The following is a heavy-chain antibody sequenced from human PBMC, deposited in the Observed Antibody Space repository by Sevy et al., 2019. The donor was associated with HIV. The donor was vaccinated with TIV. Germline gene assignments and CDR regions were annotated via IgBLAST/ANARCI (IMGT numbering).Heavy chain of an antibody. CDR1: GGSISSSSYY. J-gene: IGHJ5*02. Sequence: SETLSLTCTVSGGSISSSSYYWGWIRQPPGKGLEWIGSIYYSGSTYYNPSLKSRVTISVDTSKNQFSLKLSSVTAADTAVYYCVRHGGYSGYDQSYNWFDPWGQGTLVTVSS. D-gene: IGHD5-12*01. V-gene: IGHV4-39*01. CDR3: VRHGGYSGYDQSYNWFDP. CDR2: IYYSGST.